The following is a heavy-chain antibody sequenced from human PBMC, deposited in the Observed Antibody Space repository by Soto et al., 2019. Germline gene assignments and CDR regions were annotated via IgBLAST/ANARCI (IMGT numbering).Heavy chain of an antibody. CDR2: SSATGAGK. V-gene: IGHV3-23*01. CDR3: AKDRRAGGNYGFYSDF. CDR1: GFTFSSYG. D-gene: IGHD1-7*01. Sequence: EVQLLDSGGGLVQPGGSLRLSCAASGFTFSSYGMTWVRQAPGKGLEWVSFSSATGAGKYYADSVKGRFTISRDNSKNTLYLQMTSLRADDTAVYYCAKDRRAGGNYGFYSDFWGQGALVIVSS. J-gene: IGHJ4*02.